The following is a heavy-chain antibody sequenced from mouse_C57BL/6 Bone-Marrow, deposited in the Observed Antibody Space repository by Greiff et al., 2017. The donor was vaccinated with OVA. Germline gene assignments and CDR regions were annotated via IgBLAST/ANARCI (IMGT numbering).Heavy chain of an antibody. CDR2: IHPDSGGT. CDR1: GYTFTSYW. CDR3: ARRDYYGSSYSYWYFDV. J-gene: IGHJ1*03. V-gene: IGHV1-64*01. D-gene: IGHD1-1*01. Sequence: QVQLQQPGAELVKPGASVKLSCKASGYTFTSYWMHWVKQRPGQGLEWIGMIHPDSGGTNYNEKFKGKATLTADKSSSTAYMQLSSLTSEDSAVYYGARRDYYGSSYSYWYFDVWGTGTTVTVSS.